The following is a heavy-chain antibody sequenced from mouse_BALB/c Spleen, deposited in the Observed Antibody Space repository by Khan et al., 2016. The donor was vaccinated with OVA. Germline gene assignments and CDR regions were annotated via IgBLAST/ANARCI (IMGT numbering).Heavy chain of an antibody. Sequence: VQLQESGPGLVAPSQSLSITCTVSGFSLTDYGVNWVRQPPGKGLEWLGMIWGDGSTDYNSALKSRLSISRDNSKRQVFLQMNSLQTDDTARYYCAINYYGSSFYFDYWGRGTSLTVSS. J-gene: IGHJ2*02. V-gene: IGHV2-6-7*01. CDR3: AINYYGSSFYFDY. CDR2: IWGDGST. CDR1: GFSLTDYG. D-gene: IGHD1-1*01.